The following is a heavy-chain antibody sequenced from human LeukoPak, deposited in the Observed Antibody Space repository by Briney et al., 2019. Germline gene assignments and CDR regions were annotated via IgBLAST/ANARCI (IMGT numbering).Heavy chain of an antibody. Sequence: GGSLRLSRAASGFIFRNAWMSWVRQAPGKGLEWVGRIRSKTDGGTADYGAPVKGRFTISRDDSRNTLYLQLNSLKTEDTAVYYCSTAAQHWGQGTLVTVSS. CDR3: STAAQH. J-gene: IGHJ4*02. V-gene: IGHV3-15*01. CDR2: IRSKTDGGTA. CDR1: GFIFRNAW. D-gene: IGHD1-1*01.